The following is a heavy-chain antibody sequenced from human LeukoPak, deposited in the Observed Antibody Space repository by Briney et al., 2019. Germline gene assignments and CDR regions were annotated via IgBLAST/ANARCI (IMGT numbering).Heavy chain of an antibody. CDR1: GFTFSSYE. V-gene: IGHV3-48*03. D-gene: IGHD3-22*01. J-gene: IGHJ4*02. Sequence: GGSLRLSCTASGFTFSSYEMNWVRQAPGKGLEWVSYISSSGSTIYYADSVKGRFTISRDNAKNSLYLQMNSLRAEDTAVYYCARGSAYYYDSSGFDYWGQGTLVTVSS. CDR3: ARGSAYYYDSSGFDY. CDR2: ISSSGSTI.